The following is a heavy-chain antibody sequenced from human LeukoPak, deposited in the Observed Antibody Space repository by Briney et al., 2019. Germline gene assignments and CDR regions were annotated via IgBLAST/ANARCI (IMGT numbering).Heavy chain of an antibody. V-gene: IGHV3-21*04. CDR2: ISSSSYI. J-gene: IGHJ4*02. D-gene: IGHD5-18*01. CDR3: AKLDVDTAYFFDY. Sequence: PGGSLRLSCAASGFTFSSYSMNWVRQAPGKGLEWVSSISSSSYIYYADSVKGRFTISRDNSKNTLYLQMNSLRAEDTAVYYCAKLDVDTAYFFDYWGQGTLVTVSS. CDR1: GFTFSSYS.